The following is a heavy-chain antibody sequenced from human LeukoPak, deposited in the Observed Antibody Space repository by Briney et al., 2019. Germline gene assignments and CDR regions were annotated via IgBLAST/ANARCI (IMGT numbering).Heavy chain of an antibody. CDR2: IKQDGSEK. CDR1: GFTFSSYW. CDR3: GGPNPLLERPSAMDV. V-gene: IGHV3-7*01. J-gene: IGHJ6*02. Sequence: GGSLRLSCAASGFTFSSYWMNWARQPPGKGLEWVANIKQDGSEKHYVDSVKGRFTISRDNAKNSLYLQMNSLRAEDTAVYYCGGPNPLLERPSAMDVWGQGTTVTVSS. D-gene: IGHD3-3*01.